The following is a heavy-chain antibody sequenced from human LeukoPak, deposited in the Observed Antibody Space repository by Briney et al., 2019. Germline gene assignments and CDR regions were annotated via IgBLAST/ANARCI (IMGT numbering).Heavy chain of an antibody. V-gene: IGHV3-7*01. D-gene: IGHD3-22*01. J-gene: IGHJ6*03. CDR2: IKQDGSEK. Sequence: GGSLRLSCAASGFTFSTYSGNWIRQAPGKGLEWVANIKQDGSEKYYVDSVKGRFTISRDSAKNSLYLQMNSLRAEDTAVYYCANLDDSSGYRPLYYYMDVWGKGTTVTVSS. CDR1: GFTFSTYS. CDR3: ANLDDSSGYRPLYYYMDV.